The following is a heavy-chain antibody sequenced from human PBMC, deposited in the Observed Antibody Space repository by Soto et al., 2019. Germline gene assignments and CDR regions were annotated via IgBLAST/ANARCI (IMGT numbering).Heavy chain of an antibody. V-gene: IGHV3-74*01. CDR3: ARGGPYSSSEVVY. CDR1: GFTFSSYW. J-gene: IGHJ4*02. Sequence: EVQLVESGGGLVQPGGSLRLSCAASGFTFSSYWMHWVRQAPGKGLVWVSRVNGDGSSTSYADSVKGRFTISRDNAKNTLYLQMNRLRVEDTAVYYCARGGPYSSSEVVYWGQGTLVTVSS. CDR2: VNGDGSST. D-gene: IGHD6-6*01.